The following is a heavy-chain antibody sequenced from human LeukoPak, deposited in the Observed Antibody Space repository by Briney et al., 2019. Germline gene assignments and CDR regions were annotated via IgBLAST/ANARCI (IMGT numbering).Heavy chain of an antibody. CDR2: IIPILGIA. CDR1: GGTFSSYA. Sequence: ASVKVSCKASGGTFSSYAISWVRQAPGQGLEWMGRIIPILGIANYAQKFQGRVTITADKSTSTAYMELSSLRSEDTAVYYCASASRTVGAVNDAFDIWGQGTMVTVSS. V-gene: IGHV1-69*04. J-gene: IGHJ3*02. CDR3: ASASRTVGAVNDAFDI. D-gene: IGHD1-26*01.